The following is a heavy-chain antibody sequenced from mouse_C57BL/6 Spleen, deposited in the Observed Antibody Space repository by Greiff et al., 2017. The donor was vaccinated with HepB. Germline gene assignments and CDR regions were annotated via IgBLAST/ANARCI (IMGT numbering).Heavy chain of an antibody. CDR3: ARGRGTVVATDY. CDR2: IDPSDSYT. Sequence: QVQLQQPGAELVMPGASVKLSCKASGYTFTSYWMHWVKQRPGQDLEWIGEIDPSDSYTNYNQKFKGKSTLTVDKSSSTAYMQLSSLTSEDSAVYYCARGRGTVVATDYWGQGTTLTVSS. CDR1: GYTFTSYW. D-gene: IGHD1-1*01. J-gene: IGHJ2*01. V-gene: IGHV1-69*01.